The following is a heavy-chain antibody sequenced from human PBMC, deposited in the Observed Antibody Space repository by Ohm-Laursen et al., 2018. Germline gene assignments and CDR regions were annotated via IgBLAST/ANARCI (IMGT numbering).Heavy chain of an antibody. Sequence: SLRLSCTASGFTFSDYYMSWIRQAPGKGLEWVSYISSSGSTRHYADSVKGRFTISRDNAKNSLNLQMNSLRAEDTAVYYCAAGYSINDYWGQGTLVTVSS. J-gene: IGHJ4*02. CDR1: GFTFSDYY. CDR3: AAGYSINDY. V-gene: IGHV3-11*01. D-gene: IGHD6-13*01. CDR2: ISSSGSTR.